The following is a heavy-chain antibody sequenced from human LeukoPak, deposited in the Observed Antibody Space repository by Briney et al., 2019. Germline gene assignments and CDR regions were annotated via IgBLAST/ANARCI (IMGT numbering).Heavy chain of an antibody. Sequence: ASVKVSCKASGGTFSSYAMSWVRQAPGQGLEWMGGIIPIFGTANYAQKFQGRVTITTDESTSTAYMELSSLRSEDTAVYYCARAHVVTARSSGFDYWGQGTLVTVSS. D-gene: IGHD2-21*02. CDR3: ARAHVVTARSSGFDY. CDR2: IIPIFGTA. CDR1: GGTFSSYA. J-gene: IGHJ4*02. V-gene: IGHV1-69*05.